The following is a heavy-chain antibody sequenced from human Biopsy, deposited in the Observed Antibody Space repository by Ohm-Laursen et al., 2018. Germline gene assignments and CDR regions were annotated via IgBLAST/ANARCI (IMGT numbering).Heavy chain of an antibody. Sequence: LRLSCAASGFTVSSTYMSWVRQAPGKGLEWVSVIYTGGSTFYADSVKGRFTISRDKSKNTLCLQMNNLTAEDTAVYYCAREGRDYWGQGTLVTVSS. CDR3: AREGRDY. CDR2: IYTGGST. J-gene: IGHJ4*02. V-gene: IGHV3-53*01. CDR1: GFTVSSTY.